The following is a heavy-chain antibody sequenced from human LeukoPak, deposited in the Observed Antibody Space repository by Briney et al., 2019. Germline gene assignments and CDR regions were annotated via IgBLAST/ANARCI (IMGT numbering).Heavy chain of an antibody. Sequence: PSETLSLTCTVSGGSTSSSSYYWGWIRQPPGKGLERIGSIYYSGSTCYNPSLKSRVTISVDTSKNQFSLKLSSVTAADTAVYYCARRRVAVAGRIFDYWGQGTLVTVSS. V-gene: IGHV4-39*01. D-gene: IGHD6-19*01. J-gene: IGHJ4*02. CDR3: ARRRVAVAGRIFDY. CDR2: IYYSGST. CDR1: GGSTSSSSYY.